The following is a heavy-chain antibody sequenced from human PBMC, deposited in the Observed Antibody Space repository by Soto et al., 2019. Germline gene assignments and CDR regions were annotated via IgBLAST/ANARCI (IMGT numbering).Heavy chain of an antibody. Sequence: QLQLQESGPGLVKPSETLSLTCTVSGGSISSSSYYWGWIRQPPGKGLEWIGSVYYSGSTYYNPSLHSRVTISVDTSMNLLSLKLSSVTAAVTALYYCASHLGTGTHRGYFDYWGQGTLVTVSS. J-gene: IGHJ4*02. CDR2: VYYSGST. D-gene: IGHD1-1*01. V-gene: IGHV4-39*01. CDR1: GGSISSSSYY. CDR3: ASHLGTGTHRGYFDY.